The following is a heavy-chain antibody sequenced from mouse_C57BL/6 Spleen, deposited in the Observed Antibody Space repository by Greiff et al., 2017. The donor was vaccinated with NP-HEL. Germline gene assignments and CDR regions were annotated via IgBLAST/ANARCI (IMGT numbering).Heavy chain of an antibody. D-gene: IGHD2-3*01. CDR2: ISYDGSN. CDR1: GYSITSGYY. J-gene: IGHJ1*03. V-gene: IGHV3-6*01. Sequence: DVQLQESGPGLVKPSQSLSLTCSVTGYSITSGYYWNWIRQFPGNKLEWMGYISYDGSNNYNPSLKNRISITRDTSKNQFFLKLNSVTTEDTATYYCAREGRIYDGYYYWYFDVWGTGTTVTVSS. CDR3: AREGRIYDGYYYWYFDV.